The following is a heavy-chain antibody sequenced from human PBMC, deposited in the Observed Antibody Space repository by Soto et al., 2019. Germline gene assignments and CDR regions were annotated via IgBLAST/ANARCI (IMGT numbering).Heavy chain of an antibody. Sequence: QVQLQESGPGLVQPSQTLSLTCTVSGGSISSGGFYWSWIRQHPEKGLEWIGWINHSGNTYYNPSLKSRVTLLEDTSKNQFSLKLTSVTAADTAVYYCARGTYQYYDSSGVQNRFDPWGQGTLVTVSS. J-gene: IGHJ5*02. V-gene: IGHV4-31*03. CDR1: GGSISSGGFY. CDR3: ARGTYQYYDSSGVQNRFDP. CDR2: INHSGNT. D-gene: IGHD3-22*01.